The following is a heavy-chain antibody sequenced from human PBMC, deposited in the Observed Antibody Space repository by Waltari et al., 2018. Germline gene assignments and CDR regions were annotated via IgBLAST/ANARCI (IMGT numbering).Heavy chain of an antibody. Sequence: VQSGAEVKKPGASVKVSCKASGYTFTTYAIHWVCQAPGQRLEWMGWINAGNGNTKYSQKFQGRVTITRDTSASTAYMELSSLRSEDTAVYYCARVYSGYDWGAFDIWGQGTMVTVSS. CDR3: ARVYSGYDWGAFDI. J-gene: IGHJ3*02. D-gene: IGHD5-12*01. CDR2: INAGNGNT. CDR1: GYTFTTYA. V-gene: IGHV1-3*01.